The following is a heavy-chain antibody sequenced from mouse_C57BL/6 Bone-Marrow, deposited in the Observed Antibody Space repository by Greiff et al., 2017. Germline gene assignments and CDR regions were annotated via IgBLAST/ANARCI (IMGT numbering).Heavy chain of an antibody. Sequence: EVQLVESGGGLVKPGGSLKLSCAASGFTFSDYGMHWVRQAPEKGLEWVAYISSGSSTIYYADKVKGRFTISRDNAKNTLFLQMTSLRSEDTAMYYCASYDGFAYWGQGTLVTVSA. V-gene: IGHV5-17*01. CDR3: ASYDGFAY. D-gene: IGHD2-12*01. CDR2: ISSGSSTI. CDR1: GFTFSDYG. J-gene: IGHJ3*01.